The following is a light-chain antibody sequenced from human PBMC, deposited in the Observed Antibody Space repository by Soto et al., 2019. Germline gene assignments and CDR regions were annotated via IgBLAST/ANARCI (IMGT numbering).Light chain of an antibody. V-gene: IGKV3-15*01. CDR3: QQYNSWPPLT. J-gene: IGKJ4*01. CDR1: QSVSSN. Sequence: EIVMTQSPATLSVSPGERATLSCRASQSVSSNLAGYQQKPGQAPRLLTYGASTRATGIPARFSGSGSGTEFTLTIRSLQSEDLAVYYWQQYNSWPPLTFGGGTKVEIK. CDR2: GAS.